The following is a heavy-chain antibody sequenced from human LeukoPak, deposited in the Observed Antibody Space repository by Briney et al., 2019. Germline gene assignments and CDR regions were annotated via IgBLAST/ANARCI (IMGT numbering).Heavy chain of an antibody. J-gene: IGHJ4*02. D-gene: IGHD3-10*01. CDR1: GFTFDDYA. V-gene: IGHV3-9*01. CDR3: AKFARGALLY. Sequence: GGSLRLSCAASGFTFDDYAMHWVRQAPGKGLEWVSGISWNSGSIGYADSVKGRFTISRDNAENSLCLQMNSLRAEDTALYYCAKFARGALLYWGQGTLVTVSS. CDR2: ISWNSGSI.